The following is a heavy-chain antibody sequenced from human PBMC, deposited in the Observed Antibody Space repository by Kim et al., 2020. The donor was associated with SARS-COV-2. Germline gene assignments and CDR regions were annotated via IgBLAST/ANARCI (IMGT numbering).Heavy chain of an antibody. CDR3: ATGRDAYNRHYFDY. CDR2: ITPIDHNA. CDR1: GFTFNTND. Sequence: GGSLRLSCEASGFTFNTNDMSWVRQGPGKGLEWVSAITPIDHNANYADSVKGRFTISRDTSKNMLYLQMNSLRVDDTAVYYCATGRDAYNRHYFDYWGQG. J-gene: IGHJ4*01. V-gene: IGHV3-23*01. D-gene: IGHD1-20*01.